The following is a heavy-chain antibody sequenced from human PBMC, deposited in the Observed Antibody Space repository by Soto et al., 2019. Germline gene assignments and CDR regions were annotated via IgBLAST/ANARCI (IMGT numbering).Heavy chain of an antibody. CDR3: AKVLSRPSERIAVAGNYYYYGMDV. CDR2: IIPIFGTA. Sequence: QVQLVQSGAEVKKPGSSVKVSCKASGGTFSSYAISWVRQAPGQGLEWMGGIIPIFGTANYAQKFQGRVTITADESTSTAYMELCSLRSDDTAVYYCAKVLSRPSERIAVAGNYYYYGMDVWGQGTTVTVSS. D-gene: IGHD6-19*01. J-gene: IGHJ6*02. CDR1: GGTFSSYA. V-gene: IGHV1-69*01.